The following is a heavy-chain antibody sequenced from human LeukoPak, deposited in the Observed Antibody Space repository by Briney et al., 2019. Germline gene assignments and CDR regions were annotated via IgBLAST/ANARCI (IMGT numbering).Heavy chain of an antibody. CDR3: ARDRPGGSSLDY. CDR2: IYYSGST. V-gene: IGHV4-30-4*08. D-gene: IGHD6-13*01. CDR1: GGSFSSGDYY. J-gene: IGHJ4*02. Sequence: SQTLSLTCTVSGGSFSSGDYYWSWISQPPGKGLEWIGYIYYSGSTYYNPSLKSRVTISVDTSRNQFSLKLSSVTAADTAVYYCARDRPGGSSLDYWGQGTLVTVSS.